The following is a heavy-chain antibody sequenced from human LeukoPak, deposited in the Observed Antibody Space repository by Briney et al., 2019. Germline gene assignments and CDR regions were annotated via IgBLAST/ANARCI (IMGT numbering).Heavy chain of an antibody. J-gene: IGHJ5*02. V-gene: IGHV3-21*01. Sequence: GGSLRLSCAASGFTFSSFSMNWVRQPPGKGLEWVSSISSSSGYINYAASVKGRFTISRDNAKNSLYLQMRSLTAEDTAVYYCARDQPSTLRFLDPRGQGTLDTVSS. CDR1: GFTFSSFS. D-gene: IGHD3-3*01. CDR2: ISSSSGYI. CDR3: ARDQPSTLRFLDP.